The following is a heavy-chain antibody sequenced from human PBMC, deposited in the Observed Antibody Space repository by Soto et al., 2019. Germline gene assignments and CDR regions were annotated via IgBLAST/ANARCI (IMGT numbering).Heavy chain of an antibody. CDR1: AFSLSTGGVG. Sequence: GSVPTLVNPTQTLTLTCTFSAFSLSTGGVGVGWIRQPPGKALEWLALIYWDDDKRYSPSLRSRLTITKDTSKNQVVLTMTNMDPVDTATYYCIQSRCGGDCLQSYASYYYYGMDVWGQGT. D-gene: IGHD2-21*02. CDR3: IQSRCGGDCLQSYASYYYYGMDV. J-gene: IGHJ6*02. V-gene: IGHV2-5*02. CDR2: IYWDDDK.